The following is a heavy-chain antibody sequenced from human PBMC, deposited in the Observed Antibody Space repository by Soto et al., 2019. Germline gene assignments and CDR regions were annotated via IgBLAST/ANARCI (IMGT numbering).Heavy chain of an antibody. CDR2: ISGGGGST. CDR1: GFTFSLSA. CDR3: AKGPYYDILTGCDY. Sequence: EVQLLESGGGFVQPGESLRLSCVASGFTFSLSAMSWVRQAPGRGLEWVSSISGGGGSTEYTDSVKGRFTISRDNSKDTVHLQMNSLRAEDTAVYYWAKGPYYDILTGCDYWGQGALVTVSS. V-gene: IGHV3-23*01. D-gene: IGHD3-9*01. J-gene: IGHJ1*01.